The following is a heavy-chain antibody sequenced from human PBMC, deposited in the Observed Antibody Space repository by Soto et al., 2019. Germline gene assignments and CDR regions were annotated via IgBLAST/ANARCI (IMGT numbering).Heavy chain of an antibody. V-gene: IGHV3-48*03. Sequence: PGGSLRLSCVASGFTFSSFEMNWIRQAPGKGPEWIAVINPSGRTIYYADSVKGRFTISRDNAKNSLYLQMNSLRAEDTAVYYCARVSDGIDGAPIVTGEYYYYYGMDVWGQGTTVTVSS. D-gene: IGHD3-16*01. CDR2: INPSGRTI. J-gene: IGHJ6*02. CDR1: GFTFSSFE. CDR3: ARVSDGIDGAPIVTGEYYYYYGMDV.